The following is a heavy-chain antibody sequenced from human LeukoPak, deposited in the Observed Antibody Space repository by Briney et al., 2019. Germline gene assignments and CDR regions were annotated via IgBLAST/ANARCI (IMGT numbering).Heavy chain of an antibody. CDR3: ARGMRDYVWGSYRYSTPFDY. J-gene: IGHJ4*02. CDR1: GASISSSSDY. CDR2: IFYNGGA. Sequence: SETLSLTCTVSGASISSSSDYWGWIRQPPGKGLERVGSIFYNGGAYYNPSLKSRVTISVDTSKNQFSLRLSSVTASDKTVYYCARGMRDYVWGSYRYSTPFDYWGQGTLVTVSS. V-gene: IGHV4-39*01. D-gene: IGHD3-16*02.